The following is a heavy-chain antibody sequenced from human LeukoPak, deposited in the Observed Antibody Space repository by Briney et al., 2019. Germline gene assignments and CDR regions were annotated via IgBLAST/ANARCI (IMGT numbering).Heavy chain of an antibody. D-gene: IGHD4-11*01. CDR1: GFTFCHFG. V-gene: IGHV3-33*06. CDR3: AKDAQGGFDYSNSLEH. CDR2: IWSDATNQ. Sequence: PGTSLTLSCEVSGFTFCHFGMHWLPQAPGKARECVAYIWSDATNQYYGDSVKGRFTTSRDNFKNTVSLQMDSLRAEDTAVYYCAKDAQGGFDYSNSLEHWGQGSLVTVSS. J-gene: IGHJ4*02.